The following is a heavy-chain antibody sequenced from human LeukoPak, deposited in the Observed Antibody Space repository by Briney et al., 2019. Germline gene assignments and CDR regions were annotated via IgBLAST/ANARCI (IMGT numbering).Heavy chain of an antibody. CDR1: GGSMSPYH. J-gene: IGHJ5*02. Sequence: PSETLSLTCTVSGGSMSPYHWGWIRQPPGKGLEWTGYIYYSGSTNYNPSLKSRVTISVDTSKNQFSLKLSSVTAADTAVYYCARGLGDVVVVAATYNWFDPWGQGTLVTVSS. CDR3: ARGLGDVVVVAATYNWFDP. D-gene: IGHD2-15*01. CDR2: IYYSGST. V-gene: IGHV4-59*12.